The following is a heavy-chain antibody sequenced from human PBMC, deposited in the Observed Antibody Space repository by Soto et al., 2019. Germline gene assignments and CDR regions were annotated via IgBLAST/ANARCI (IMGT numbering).Heavy chain of an antibody. Sequence: PGESLKISCKGSGYSFTNFWIGWVRQMPGKGLEWVGSIYPGDSTTRYSPSFQGQVTISVDNSINTAYLQWSSLRASDTAMYYCARPVTSTYSNSWNGGYWAQGTLVTVSS. CDR2: IYPGDSTT. CDR1: GYSFTNFW. CDR3: ARPVTSTYSNSWNGGY. J-gene: IGHJ4*02. D-gene: IGHD6-13*01. V-gene: IGHV5-51*01.